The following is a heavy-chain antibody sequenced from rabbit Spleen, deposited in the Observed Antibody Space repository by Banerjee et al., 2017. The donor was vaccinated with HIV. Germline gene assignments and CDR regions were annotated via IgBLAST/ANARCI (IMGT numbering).Heavy chain of an antibody. Sequence: QEQLVESGGGLVQPGGSLKLSCKASGFSFSDRDVMCWVRQAPGKGLELIAGIYTSSGRTWYASWVNGRFTISRSTSLNTVDLKMTSLTAADTATYFCARAGYAGYGYANFRDYYGMDLWGPGTLVTVS. CDR2: IYTSSGRT. V-gene: IGHV1S43*01. J-gene: IGHJ6*01. D-gene: IGHD6-1*01. CDR3: ARAGYAGYGYANFRDYYGMDL. CDR1: GFSFSDRDV.